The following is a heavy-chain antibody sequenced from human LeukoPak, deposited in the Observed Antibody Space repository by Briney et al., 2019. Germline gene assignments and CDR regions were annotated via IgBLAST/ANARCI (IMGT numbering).Heavy chain of an antibody. J-gene: IGHJ4*02. V-gene: IGHV1-2*02. CDR1: GYTFTSYG. Sequence: ASVKVSCKASGYTFTSYGISWVRQAPGQGLEWMGWINPNNGGTNYAQRFQGRVTMTRDTSISTAYMELSRLRSDDTAIYYCASRSDTVTTPHYWGQGTLVTVSS. D-gene: IGHD4-17*01. CDR3: ASRSDTVTTPHY. CDR2: INPNNGGT.